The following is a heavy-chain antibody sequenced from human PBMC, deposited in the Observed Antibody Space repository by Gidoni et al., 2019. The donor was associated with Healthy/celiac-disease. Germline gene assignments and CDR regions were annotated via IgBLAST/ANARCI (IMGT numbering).Heavy chain of an antibody. CDR2: INPNSGGT. CDR1: GYTFTGYY. D-gene: IGHD6-13*01. V-gene: IGHV1-2*04. CDR3: ARAGAAAGQGYMDV. J-gene: IGHJ6*03. Sequence: QVQLVQSGAAVKKPGASVKVSCKASGYTFTGYYMPWVRQAPGQGLEWMGWINPNSGGTNDAQKFQGWVTMTRDTSISTAYMELSRLRSDDTAVYYGARAGAAAGQGYMDVWGKGTTVTVSS.